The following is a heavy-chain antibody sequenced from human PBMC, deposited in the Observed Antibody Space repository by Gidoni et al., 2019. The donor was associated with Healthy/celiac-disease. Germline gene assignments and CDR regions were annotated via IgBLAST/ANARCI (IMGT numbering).Heavy chain of an antibody. CDR1: GGSISGGTYY. CDR3: ARHLRAAAGRYYYYYMDV. Sequence: QLQLQESGPGLVKPSETLSLTCTVSGGSISGGTYYWGWSRQPPGKGREWIGSIHYSGGTYYNPSLKSRVTISVDTSKSHFSLKLSSVSAADTAVYYCARHLRAAAGRYYYYYMDVWGKGTTVIVSS. V-gene: IGHV4-39*01. D-gene: IGHD6-13*01. CDR2: IHYSGGT. J-gene: IGHJ6*03.